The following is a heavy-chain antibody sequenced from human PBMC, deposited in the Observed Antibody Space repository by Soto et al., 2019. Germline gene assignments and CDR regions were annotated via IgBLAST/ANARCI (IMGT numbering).Heavy chain of an antibody. CDR3: ARHPYDSSGYYWRYYYGMDV. CDR2: IDPSDSYT. CDR1: GYSFTSYW. J-gene: IGHJ6*02. Sequence: PGESLKISCKGSGYSFTSYWISWVRQMPGKGLEWMGRIDPSDSYTNYSPSFQGHVTISADKSISTAHLQWSSLKASDTAMYYCARHPYDSSGYYWRYYYGMDVWGQGTTVTVSS. V-gene: IGHV5-10-1*01. D-gene: IGHD3-22*01.